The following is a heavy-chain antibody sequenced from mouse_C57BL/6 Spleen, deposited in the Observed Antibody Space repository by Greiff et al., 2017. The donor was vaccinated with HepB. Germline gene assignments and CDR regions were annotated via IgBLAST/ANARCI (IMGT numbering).Heavy chain of an antibody. CDR3: GSGGSRLAY. J-gene: IGHJ3*01. CDR2: IYPSDSET. CDR1: GYTFTSYW. V-gene: IGHV1-52*01. Sequence: QVQLQQPGAELVRPGSSVKLSCKASGYTFTSYWMHWVKQRPIQGLEWIGNIYPSDSETHYNQKFKDKATLTVDKSSSTAYMQLSSLTSEDSAVYYCGSGGSRLAYWGQGTLVTVSA.